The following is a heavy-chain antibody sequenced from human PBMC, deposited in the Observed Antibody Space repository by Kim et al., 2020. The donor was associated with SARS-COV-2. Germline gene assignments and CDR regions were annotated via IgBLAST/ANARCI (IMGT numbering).Heavy chain of an antibody. J-gene: IGHJ5*02. Sequence: GESLKISCKGSGYSFTSYWIGWVRQMPGKGLEWMGIIYPGDSDTRYSPSFQGQVTISADKSISTAYLQWSSLKASDTAMYYCARHEHSLGEGGATPEFAWFDPWGQGTLVTVSS. CDR1: GYSFTSYW. CDR2: IYPGDSDT. CDR3: ARHEHSLGEGGATPEFAWFDP. V-gene: IGHV5-51*01. D-gene: IGHD1-26*01.